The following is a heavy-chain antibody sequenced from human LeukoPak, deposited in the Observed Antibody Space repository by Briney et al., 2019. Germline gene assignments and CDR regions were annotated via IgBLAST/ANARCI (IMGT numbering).Heavy chain of an antibody. V-gene: IGHV4-61*02. CDR1: GGSISSGDYY. J-gene: IGHJ4*02. CDR2: IYTSGST. Sequence: SQTLSLTCTVSGGSISSGDYYWSWIRQPPGKGLEWIGRIYTSGSTNYNPSLKSRVTMSVDTSKNQFSLKLSSVTAADTAVYYCARRDYYGSGSPFDYWGQGALVTVSS. CDR3: ARRDYYGSGSPFDY. D-gene: IGHD3-10*01.